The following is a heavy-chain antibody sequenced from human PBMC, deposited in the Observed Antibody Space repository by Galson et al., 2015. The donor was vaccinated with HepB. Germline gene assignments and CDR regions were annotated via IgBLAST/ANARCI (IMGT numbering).Heavy chain of an antibody. J-gene: IGHJ6*02. CDR1: GFTFSSYS. CDR2: ISSSSSYI. D-gene: IGHD6-19*01. CDR3: ARDLSGRRNYYYGMDV. Sequence: SLRLSCAASGFTFSSYSMNWVRQAPGKGLEWVSSISSSSSYIYYADSVKGRFTISRDNAKNSLYLQMNSLRAEDTAVYYCARDLSGRRNYYYGMDVWGQGTTVTVSS. V-gene: IGHV3-21*01.